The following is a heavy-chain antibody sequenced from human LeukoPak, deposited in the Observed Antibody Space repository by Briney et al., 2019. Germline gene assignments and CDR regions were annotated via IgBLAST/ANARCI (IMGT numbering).Heavy chain of an antibody. J-gene: IGHJ3*02. CDR2: FDPEDGET. D-gene: IGHD6-13*01. CDR3: ATSHSMYSSSWYRAFDI. CDR1: GYTLTELS. Sequence: GASVKVSCKVSGYTLTELSMHWVRQAPGKGLEWMGGFDPEDGETIYAQKFQGRVTMTEDTSTDAAYMELSSLRSEDTAVYYCATSHSMYSSSWYRAFDIWGQGTMVTVSS. V-gene: IGHV1-24*01.